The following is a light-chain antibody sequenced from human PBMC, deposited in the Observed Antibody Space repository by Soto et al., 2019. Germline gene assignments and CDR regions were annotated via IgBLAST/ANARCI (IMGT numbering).Light chain of an antibody. CDR1: QSLGYY. CDR3: QRRGDWPLT. V-gene: IGKV3D-11*02. J-gene: IGKJ4*01. CDR2: DTS. Sequence: EIVLTQSPATLSLSPGERATLSCRASQSLGYYLAWFQQKHCQAPRLLIYDTSNSASGIPARFSGSGAGTDVTLTISSLAPEEFGVYCCQRRGDWPLTFGGGTTVELK.